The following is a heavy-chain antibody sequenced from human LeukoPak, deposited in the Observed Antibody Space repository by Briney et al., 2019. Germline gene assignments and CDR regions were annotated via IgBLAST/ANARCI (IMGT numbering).Heavy chain of an antibody. V-gene: IGHV3-48*02. CDR1: GFTFSSYS. J-gene: IGHJ4*02. CDR2: ISSSSTI. CDR3: ARDRARELITMIVAEVYFDY. Sequence: PGGSLRLSCAASGFTFSSYSMNCVRQAPGKGLEWVSYISSSSTIYYADSVKGRFTISRDNAKNSLYLQMNSLRDEDTAVYYCARDRARELITMIVAEVYFDYWGQGTLVTVSS. D-gene: IGHD3-22*01.